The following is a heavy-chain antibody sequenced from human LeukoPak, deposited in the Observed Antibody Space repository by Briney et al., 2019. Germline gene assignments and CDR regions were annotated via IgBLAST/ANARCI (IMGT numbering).Heavy chain of an antibody. CDR1: GGTISSYY. D-gene: IGHD6-19*01. CDR2: IHDSGST. V-gene: IGHV4-59*08. Sequence: SETLTLTCTVSGGTISSYYWNWIRQPPGRGLEWIGYIHDSGSTKYNPSLKSRVTISVDTSKNQFSLKLSSVTAADTAVYYCARWYYSGRAFDHRGHGTLVTVSS. J-gene: IGHJ4*01. CDR3: ARWYYSGRAFDH.